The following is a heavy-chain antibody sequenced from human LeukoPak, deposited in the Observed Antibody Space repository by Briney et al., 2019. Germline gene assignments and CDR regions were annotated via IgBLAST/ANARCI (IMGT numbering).Heavy chain of an antibody. D-gene: IGHD2-2*01. J-gene: IGHJ4*02. CDR2: ISAYNGNT. CDR1: GYTFNSYG. Sequence: GASVKVSCKASGYTFNSYGISWVRQAPGQGLEWMGWISAYNGNTNYAQKFQGRVTMTTDTSTSTAYMELRSLRSDDTAVYYCARVGCSSTSCYPEEDYWGQGTLVTVSS. V-gene: IGHV1-18*01. CDR3: ARVGCSSTSCYPEEDY.